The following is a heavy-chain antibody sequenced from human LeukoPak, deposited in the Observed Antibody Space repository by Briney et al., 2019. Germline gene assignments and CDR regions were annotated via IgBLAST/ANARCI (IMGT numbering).Heavy chain of an antibody. D-gene: IGHD3-3*01. CDR1: RYIFINYD. V-gene: IGHV1-8*01. Sequence: ASVKVSCKPSRYIFINYDINSVRQAAGQRLEWMGWMNPNSDNTDYAQKFQGRVTMTRNTSISTAYMELSSLRSEDTAVYYCARAPGYDFWTRPYYYYYMDLWGKGTTVTVS. CDR2: MNPNSDNT. CDR3: ARAPGYDFWTRPYYYYYMDL. J-gene: IGHJ6*03.